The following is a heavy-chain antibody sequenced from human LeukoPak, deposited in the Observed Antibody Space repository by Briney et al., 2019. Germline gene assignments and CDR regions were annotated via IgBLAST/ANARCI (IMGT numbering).Heavy chain of an antibody. CDR2: IYSGGST. V-gene: IGHV3-53*01. CDR3: AKDRSIGTYYTFDH. Sequence: GGSLRLSCAASGFIVSNNYMSWVRQAPGKGLEWISIIYSGGSTYYADSVKGRFTVSRDNSKNSLYLQMNSLTAADTAVYYCAKDRSIGTYYTFDHWGQGTLVTVSS. D-gene: IGHD1-26*01. CDR1: GFIVSNNY. J-gene: IGHJ4*02.